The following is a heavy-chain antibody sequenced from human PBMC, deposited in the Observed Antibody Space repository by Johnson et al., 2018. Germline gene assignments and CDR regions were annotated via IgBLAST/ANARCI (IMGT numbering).Heavy chain of an antibody. J-gene: IGHJ3*02. V-gene: IGHV4-59*01. Sequence: QVQLQESGPGLVKPSETLSLTCTVSGGSISSYYWSWIRQPPGKGLEWIGYIYYSGSTNYNPSLKSRVTISVDTSKNQFSLKLSSVTAAAPAVYYCARGTYYYDSSGYYYSAFDIWGQGTMVTVSS. CDR1: GGSISSYY. D-gene: IGHD3-22*01. CDR3: ARGTYYYDSSGYYYSAFDI. CDR2: IYYSGST.